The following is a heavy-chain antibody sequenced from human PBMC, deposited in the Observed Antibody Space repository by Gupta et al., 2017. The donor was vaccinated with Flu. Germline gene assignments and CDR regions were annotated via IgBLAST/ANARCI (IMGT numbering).Heavy chain of an antibody. CDR1: GFTLSNYG. CDR3: VKDRWGGVGGGMDV. V-gene: IGHV3-30*18. Sequence: QLQTVVSGGGVFKPGRCLRCSCAAPGFTLSNYGMHWVRPAPGKGLEWVAVISYDGSNKYYGDAVKGRFAISRDNSENTLYVKMSSMRAEDTAVYYCVKDRWGGVGGGMDVWGQGTTVTVSS. D-gene: IGHD3-16*01. J-gene: IGHJ6*02. CDR2: ISYDGSNK.